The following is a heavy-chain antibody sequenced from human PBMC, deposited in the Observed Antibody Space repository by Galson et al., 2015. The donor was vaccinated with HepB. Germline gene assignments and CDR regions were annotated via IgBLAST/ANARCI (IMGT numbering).Heavy chain of an antibody. CDR3: ARGVRLEDVGAL. J-gene: IGHJ4*02. Sequence: SVKVSCKASGGTFSSYTISWVRQAPGQGLEWMGRIIPILGIANYAQKFQGRVTITADKSTSTAYMELSSLRSEDTAVYYCARGVRLEDVGALWGQGTLVTVSS. D-gene: IGHD6-25*01. V-gene: IGHV1-69*02. CDR2: IIPILGIA. CDR1: GGTFSSYT.